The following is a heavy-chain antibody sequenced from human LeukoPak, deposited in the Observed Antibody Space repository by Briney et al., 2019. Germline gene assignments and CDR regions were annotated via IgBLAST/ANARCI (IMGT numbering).Heavy chain of an antibody. Sequence: GGSLRLSCAASGFTFSSYAMHWVRQAPGKGLEWVAVISYDGSNKYYADSVKGRFTISRDNAKNSLYLQMNSLRAEDTAVYYCARDHYGSGYGSTFDYWGQGTLVTVSS. CDR3: ARDHYGSGYGSTFDY. V-gene: IGHV3-30*04. D-gene: IGHD3-10*01. J-gene: IGHJ4*02. CDR2: ISYDGSNK. CDR1: GFTFSSYA.